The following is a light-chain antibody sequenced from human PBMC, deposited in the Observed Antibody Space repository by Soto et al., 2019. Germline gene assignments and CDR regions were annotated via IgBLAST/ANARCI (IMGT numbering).Light chain of an antibody. CDR3: QQYSSYSSGT. Sequence: DIQMTQSPSTLSASEGDRVTITCRASQSIDNWLAWYQQKPGKAPKLLIYKASTLESGVPSRFSGSGSGTELNLTISSLQPDDFATYYCQQYSSYSSGTFGQGTKVEVK. CDR1: QSIDNW. V-gene: IGKV1-5*03. J-gene: IGKJ1*01. CDR2: KAS.